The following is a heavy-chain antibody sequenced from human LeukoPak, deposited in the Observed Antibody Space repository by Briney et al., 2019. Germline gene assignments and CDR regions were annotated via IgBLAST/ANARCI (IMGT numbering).Heavy chain of an antibody. V-gene: IGHV4-59*01. CDR1: GGSISSYY. CDR2: IYYSGST. J-gene: IGHJ6*03. CDR3: ARIRPLGCSGGSCYPPYYTDV. D-gene: IGHD2-15*01. Sequence: SETLSLTCTVSGGSISSYYWSWIRQPPGKGLEWIGYIYYSGSTNYNPSLKSRVTISVDTSKNQFSLKLSSVTAADTAVYYCARIRPLGCSGGSCYPPYYTDVWGKGTTVTVSS.